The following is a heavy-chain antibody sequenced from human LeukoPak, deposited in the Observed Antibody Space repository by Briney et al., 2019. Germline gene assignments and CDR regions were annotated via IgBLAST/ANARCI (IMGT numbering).Heavy chain of an antibody. CDR1: GGSMSGFF. D-gene: IGHD3-10*01. J-gene: IGHJ4*02. V-gene: IGHV4-59*01. CDR2: IYYSGST. CDR3: ARGMVRGRYFDY. Sequence: SETLSLTCTVSGGSMSGFFWSWIRQPPGKGLEWIGCIYYSGSTNYNPSLKSRVTISVDTSKNQFSLKLSSVTAADTAVYYCARGMVRGRYFDYWGQGTLVTVSS.